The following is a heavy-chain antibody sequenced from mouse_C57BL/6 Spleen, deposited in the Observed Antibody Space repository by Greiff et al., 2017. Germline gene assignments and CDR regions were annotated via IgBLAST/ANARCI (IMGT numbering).Heavy chain of an antibody. J-gene: IGHJ3*01. CDR3: ARGVIYYGNYGFAY. D-gene: IGHD2-1*01. CDR1: GYTFTDYY. V-gene: IGHV1-26*01. CDR2: INPNNGGT. Sequence: EVQLQQSGPELVKPGASVKISCKASGYTFTDYYMNWVKQSHGKSLEWIGDINPNNGGTSYNQKFKGKATLTVDKSSSTAYMELRSLTSEDSAVYYCARGVIYYGNYGFAYWGQGTLVTVSA.